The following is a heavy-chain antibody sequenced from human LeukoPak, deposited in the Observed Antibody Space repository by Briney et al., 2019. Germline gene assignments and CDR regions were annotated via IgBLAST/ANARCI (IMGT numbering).Heavy chain of an antibody. Sequence: SETLSLTCTVSGGSISSYYWSWIRQPPGKGLEWIGYIYYSGSTNYNPSLKSRVTISVDTSKNQFSLKLSSVTAADTAVYYCARGLSAVVYWGQGTLVTVSS. CDR2: IYYSGST. CDR3: ARGLSAVVY. CDR1: GGSISSYY. D-gene: IGHD3-16*02. V-gene: IGHV4-59*01. J-gene: IGHJ4*02.